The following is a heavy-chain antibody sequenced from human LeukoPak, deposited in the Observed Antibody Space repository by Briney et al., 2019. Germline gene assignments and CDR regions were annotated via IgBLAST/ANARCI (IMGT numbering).Heavy chain of an antibody. D-gene: IGHD3-10*01. CDR1: GYTFTSYY. CDR3: ARADYYGSGNEF. J-gene: IGHJ4*02. V-gene: IGHV1-2*02. CDR2: INPNSGGT. Sequence: ASVKVSCKTSGYTFTSYYIHWLRQAPGQRFEWMGWINPNSGGTNSAQKFQGRVTMTRDTSINTAYMELRGLRSDDTAMYYCARADYYGSGNEFWGQGSLVTVSS.